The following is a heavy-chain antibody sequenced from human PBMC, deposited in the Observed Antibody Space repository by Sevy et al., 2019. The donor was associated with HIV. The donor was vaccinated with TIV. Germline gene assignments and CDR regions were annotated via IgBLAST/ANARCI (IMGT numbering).Heavy chain of an antibody. Sequence: ASVKVSCKASGCSFSNYGISWVRQAPGQGLEWMGWISAHNGNKKFAVNLQGRVTMTTDTSTSTAYMELRSLRSDDTAVYYCARGGGATVITPLDYWGHGTPVTVSS. CDR3: ARGGGATVITPLDY. D-gene: IGHD4-17*01. J-gene: IGHJ4*01. CDR2: ISAHNGNK. V-gene: IGHV1-18*01. CDR1: GCSFSNYG.